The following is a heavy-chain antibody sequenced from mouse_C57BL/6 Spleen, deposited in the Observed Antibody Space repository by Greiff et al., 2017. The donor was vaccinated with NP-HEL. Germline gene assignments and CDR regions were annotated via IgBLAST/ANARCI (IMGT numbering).Heavy chain of an antibody. J-gene: IGHJ4*01. D-gene: IGHD2-3*01. Sequence: QVQLKESGAELVRPGTSVKMSCKASGYTFTNYWIGWAKQRPGHGLEWIGDIYPGGGYTNYNEKFKGKATLTADKSSSTAYMQFSSLTSEDSAIYYCARLAYDGYYYAMDYWGQGTSVTVSS. CDR2: IYPGGGYT. CDR1: GYTFTNYW. V-gene: IGHV1-63*01. CDR3: ARLAYDGYYYAMDY.